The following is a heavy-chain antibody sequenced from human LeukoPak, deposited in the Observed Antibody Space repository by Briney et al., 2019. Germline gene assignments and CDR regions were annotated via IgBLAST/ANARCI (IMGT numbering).Heavy chain of an antibody. J-gene: IGHJ4*02. V-gene: IGHV5-51*01. CDR1: GYGFTSYW. CDR2: IYPGDSDT. Sequence: GESLKISCKGSGYGFTSYWIGWVRPMPGKGLEWMGIIYPGDSDTRYSPSFQGQVTNSADKSISTAYLQWSSLKASDTAMYYCARLLYYSGYDLALDYWGQGTLVTVSS. D-gene: IGHD5-12*01. CDR3: ARLLYYSGYDLALDY.